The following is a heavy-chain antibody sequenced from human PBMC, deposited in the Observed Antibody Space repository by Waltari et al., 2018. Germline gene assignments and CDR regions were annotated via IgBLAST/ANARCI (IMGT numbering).Heavy chain of an antibody. J-gene: IGHJ4*02. V-gene: IGHV3-74*01. CDR2: ISGDGSTI. CDR1: GFTSSRTC. D-gene: IGHD3-3*01. Sequence: EVQLVESGGGLVQPGGSLILSCAASGFTSSRTCLHWVRQVPGKGLVWVSRISGDGSTINYADSVKGRFTISRDTAKNTLYLQMNSLRAEDTAVYYCARGADLRGQGILVTVSS. CDR3: ARGADL.